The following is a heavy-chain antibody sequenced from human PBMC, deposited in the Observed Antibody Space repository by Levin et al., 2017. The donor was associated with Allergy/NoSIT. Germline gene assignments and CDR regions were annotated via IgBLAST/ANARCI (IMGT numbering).Heavy chain of an antibody. J-gene: IGHJ4*02. CDR2: INPSGGST. Sequence: ASVKVSCKASGYTFTSYYMHWVRQAPGQGLEWMGIINPSGGSTSYAQKFQGRVTMTRDTSTSTVYMELSSLRSEDTAVYYCARDLPRYYDILTGRNTRRHLLGYWGQGTLVTVSS. CDR3: ARDLPRYYDILTGRNTRRHLLGY. V-gene: IGHV1-46*01. CDR1: GYTFTSYY. D-gene: IGHD3-9*01.